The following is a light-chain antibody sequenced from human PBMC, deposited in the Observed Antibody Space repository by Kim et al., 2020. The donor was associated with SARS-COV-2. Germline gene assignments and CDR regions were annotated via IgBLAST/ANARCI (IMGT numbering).Light chain of an antibody. V-gene: IGLV3-1*01. J-gene: IGLJ3*02. CDR2: QNY. Sequence: VSVSPGQTAPCTCSGENLGDKYICWYKQKSGQSPGLVIYQNYKRPSGIPERFSGSNSGNTATLTISGTQAMDEADYYCQAWDFNRVFGRGTQLTVL. CDR1: NLGDKY. CDR3: QAWDFNRV.